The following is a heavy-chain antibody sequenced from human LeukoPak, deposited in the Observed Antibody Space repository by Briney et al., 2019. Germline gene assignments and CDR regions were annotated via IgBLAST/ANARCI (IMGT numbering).Heavy chain of an antibody. V-gene: IGHV4-39*07. CDR1: GGSISSSSYY. Sequence: SETLSLTCTVSGGSISSSSYYWGWIRQPPGKGLEWIGSIYYSGSTYYNPSLKSRVTISVDTSKNQFSLKLSSVTAADTAVYYCARDQKHGIMTTVTGWGQGTLVTVSS. D-gene: IGHD4-17*01. CDR3: ARDQKHGIMTTVTG. CDR2: IYYSGST. J-gene: IGHJ4*02.